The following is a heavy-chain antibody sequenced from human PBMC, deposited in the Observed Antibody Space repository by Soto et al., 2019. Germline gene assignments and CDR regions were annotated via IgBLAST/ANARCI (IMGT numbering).Heavy chain of an antibody. D-gene: IGHD2-2*01. Sequence: PGGSLRLSYAASGFTFSSYWMHWVRQAPGKGLVWVSRINSDGSSTSYADSVKGRFTISRDNAKNTLYLQMNSLRAEDTAVYYCARSIVVVPAAMGKYNWFDPWGQGTLVTVSS. CDR3: ARSIVVVPAAMGKYNWFDP. V-gene: IGHV3-74*01. CDR1: GFTFSSYW. CDR2: INSDGSST. J-gene: IGHJ5*02.